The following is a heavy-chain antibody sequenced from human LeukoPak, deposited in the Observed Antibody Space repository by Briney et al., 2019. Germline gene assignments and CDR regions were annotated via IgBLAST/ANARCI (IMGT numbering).Heavy chain of an antibody. CDR2: VHFTGST. CDR1: GVSISNNYYY. J-gene: IGHJ4*01. CDR3: ATLGLLRGAGFNLATHFDF. Sequence: SETLSLTCTVSGVSISNNYYYWAWIRQPPGKGLEMIGYVHFTGSTFYNSSLKSRVTLSADTPQNQFSLSLTYVTAADTAVYYCATLGLLRGAGFNLATHFDFWGQGSLITVAS. D-gene: IGHD1-26*01. V-gene: IGHV4-39*01.